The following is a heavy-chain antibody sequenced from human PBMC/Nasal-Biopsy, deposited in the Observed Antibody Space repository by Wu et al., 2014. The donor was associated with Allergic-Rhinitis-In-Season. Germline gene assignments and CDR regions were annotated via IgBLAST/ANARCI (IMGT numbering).Heavy chain of an antibody. CDR2: INYGGNT. CDR3: VRTFYCGGDCYPGPLYTWFDP. CDR1: GGSIDSSNYF. D-gene: IGHD2-21*02. V-gene: IGHV4-39*01. J-gene: IGHJ5*01. Sequence: TLSLTCTVSGGSIDSSNYFWSWIRQPPGKGLEYIGSINYGGNTYYNPSLKSRVTISVDTSTNQFSLQLRSVTAADTAVYYCVRTFYCGGDCYPGPLYTWFDPWGQGTLVTVSS.